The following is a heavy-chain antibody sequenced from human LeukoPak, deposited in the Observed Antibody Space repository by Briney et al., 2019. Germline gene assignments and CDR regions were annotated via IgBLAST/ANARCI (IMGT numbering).Heavy chain of an antibody. CDR1: GFTFSSYW. CDR3: TRDRRYGGMDV. D-gene: IGHD3-10*01. CDR2: IIGDGSSA. Sequence: GGSLRLSCAASGFTFSSYWMHWVRQAPGKGLVWVSRIIGDGSSATHADSVKGRFTVSRDNAKNMLYLQMNSLRAEDTAVYYCTRDRRYGGMDVWGQGTTVTVSS. J-gene: IGHJ6*02. V-gene: IGHV3-74*01.